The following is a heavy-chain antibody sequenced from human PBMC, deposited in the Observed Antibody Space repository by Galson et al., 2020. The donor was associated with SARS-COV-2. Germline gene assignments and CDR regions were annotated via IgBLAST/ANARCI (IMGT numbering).Heavy chain of an antibody. CDR3: ARRYSTNWSHDY. CDR1: GFTVSISY. D-gene: IGHD2-2*01. Sequence: ESLKISCAASGFTVSISYMSWVRQAPGKGLEWLSVIYRGGNTYYSDSVKGRFTISRHDSKNTLYLQMNSLRTEDTAMYYCARRYSTNWSHDYWGQGTLVTVSS. J-gene: IGHJ4*02. CDR2: IYRGGNT. V-gene: IGHV3-53*04.